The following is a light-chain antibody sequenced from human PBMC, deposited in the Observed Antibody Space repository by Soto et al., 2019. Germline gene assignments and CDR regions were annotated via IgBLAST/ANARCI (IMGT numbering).Light chain of an antibody. Sequence: EIVLTQSPDTLSLSPGERATLSCRSSQSVSSSDLAWYQQKPGQAPRLLIYGASSRATGIPDRFSGSGSGTYFTLTSNRVEPEDFAVYYCQEYGSSPSWSFGQGTKLYSK. V-gene: IGKV3-20*01. CDR2: GAS. J-gene: IGKJ1*01. CDR3: QEYGSSPSWS. CDR1: QSVSSSD.